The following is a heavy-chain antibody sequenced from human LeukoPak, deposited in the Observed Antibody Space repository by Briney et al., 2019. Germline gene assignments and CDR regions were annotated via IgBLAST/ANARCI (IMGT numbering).Heavy chain of an antibody. CDR1: GFTFDDYA. J-gene: IGHJ4*02. Sequence: GGSLRLSCAASGFTFDDYAMHWVRQGPGKSLEWVSLINENGDIAYYGDSVRGRFTVSRDNAKNSLYLQMNSLTTEDTALYYCAKASWEPNFDYWGQGTLVTVSS. D-gene: IGHD1-26*01. CDR3: AKASWEPNFDY. V-gene: IGHV3-43*02. CDR2: INENGDIA.